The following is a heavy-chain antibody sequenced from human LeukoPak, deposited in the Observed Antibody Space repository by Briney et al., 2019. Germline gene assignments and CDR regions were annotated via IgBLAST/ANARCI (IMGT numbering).Heavy chain of an antibody. CDR1: GFTFSSYW. D-gene: IGHD5-24*01. CDR2: INSDGGST. J-gene: IGHJ4*02. V-gene: IGHV3-74*01. CDR3: ARRIQGMAPYYFDY. Sequence: GGSLRLSCTASGFTFSSYWMHWVRQAPGKGLVWVSRINSDGGSTSYANSVKGRFTISRDNAKNTLYLQMNSLRAEDTAVYYCARRIQGMAPYYFDYWGQGTLVTVSS.